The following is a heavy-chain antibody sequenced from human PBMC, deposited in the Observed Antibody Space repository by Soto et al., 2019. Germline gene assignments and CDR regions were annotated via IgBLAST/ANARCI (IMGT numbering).Heavy chain of an antibody. CDR2: TYYRSKWYN. Sequence: SQTLSLTCAISGDSVSCDSVAWNWIRQSPSRGLEWLGRTYYRSKWYNDYGVTVKGRITINPDTSKNQFSLQLNSVTPEDTAVYYCARGRFNAFGIWGQGTMVTVSS. CDR3: ARGRFNAFGI. CDR1: GDSVSCDSVA. J-gene: IGHJ3*02. V-gene: IGHV6-1*01. D-gene: IGHD3-3*01.